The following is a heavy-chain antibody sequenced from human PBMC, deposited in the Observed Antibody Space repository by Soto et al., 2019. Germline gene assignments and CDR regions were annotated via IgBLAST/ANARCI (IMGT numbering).Heavy chain of an antibody. D-gene: IGHD4-17*01. Sequence: PSETLSLTCTVSGDSISSYSWSWIRQPPGKGLEWIGNIHYNGNTKYNPSLKSRVTMSVDTSKNQFSLKLISVTAADTAVYYCARSQTTVTSYDYWGQGTLVTV. V-gene: IGHV4-59*01. CDR1: GDSISSYS. CDR3: ARSQTTVTSYDY. CDR2: IHYNGNT. J-gene: IGHJ4*02.